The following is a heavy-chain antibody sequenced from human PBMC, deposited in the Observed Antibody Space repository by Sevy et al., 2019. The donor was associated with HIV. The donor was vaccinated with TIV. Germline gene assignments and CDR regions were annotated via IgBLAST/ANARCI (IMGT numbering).Heavy chain of an antibody. J-gene: IGHJ6*03. CDR1: GYTFTSYG. CDR3: ARDRIAARPYYYYYYMDV. Sequence: ASVKVSCKASGYTFTSYGISWVRQAPGQGLEWMGWISAYNGNTNYAQKLQGRVTMTTDTSTSTAYMELRSLRSDDTAVYYCARDRIAARPYYYYYYMDVWGNGTTVTVSS. CDR2: ISAYNGNT. V-gene: IGHV1-18*04. D-gene: IGHD6-6*01.